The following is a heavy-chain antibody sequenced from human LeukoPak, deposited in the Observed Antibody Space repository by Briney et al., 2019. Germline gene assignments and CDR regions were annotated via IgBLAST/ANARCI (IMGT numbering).Heavy chain of an antibody. J-gene: IGHJ4*02. CDR1: AFTFTHYA. CDR2: ISGSGGST. Sequence: GGSLRLSCSASAFTFTHYAMRWVRQAPGKGLEWVSAISGSGGSTYYADSVKGRFTISRDNSKNTLYLQMNSLRAEDTAVYYCAKDPRSYDGNSGIDYWDQGTLVTVSS. D-gene: IGHD4-23*01. V-gene: IGHV3-23*01. CDR3: AKDPRSYDGNSGIDY.